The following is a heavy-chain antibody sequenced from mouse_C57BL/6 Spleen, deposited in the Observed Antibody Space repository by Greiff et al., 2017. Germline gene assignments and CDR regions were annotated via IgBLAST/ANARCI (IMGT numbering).Heavy chain of an antibody. CDR1: GYTFTDYE. J-gene: IGHJ3*01. Sequence: QVQLQQSGAELVRPGASVTLSCKASGYTFTDYEMHWVKQTPVHGLEWIGSIDPETGGPDYHQKFKGKAILTADKSSSTAYMELRSLTSEDSAVYYCTSRFAYWGQGTLVTVSA. CDR2: IDPETGGP. V-gene: IGHV1-15*01. CDR3: TSRFAY.